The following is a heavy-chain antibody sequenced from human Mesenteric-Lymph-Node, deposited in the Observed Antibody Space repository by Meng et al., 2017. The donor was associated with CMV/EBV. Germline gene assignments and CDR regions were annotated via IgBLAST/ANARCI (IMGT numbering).Heavy chain of an antibody. J-gene: IGHJ6*02. CDR3: ARVLTYNSSWSRYYYYGMDV. V-gene: IGHV3-30*04. D-gene: IGHD6-13*01. Sequence: GESLKISCEASGFTFSDHAMHWVRQAPGKGLEWLAVISHDGNNKYYADSVKGRFTISRDNSRNTLYLQMNSLRAEDTAVYYCARVLTYNSSWSRYYYYGMDVWGQGTTVTVSS. CDR2: ISHDGNNK. CDR1: GFTFSDHA.